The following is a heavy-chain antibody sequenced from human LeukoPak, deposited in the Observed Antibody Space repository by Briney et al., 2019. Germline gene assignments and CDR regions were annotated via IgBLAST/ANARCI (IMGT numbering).Heavy chain of an antibody. CDR3: GRDFRDSLDY. CDR2: INPDSGGT. J-gene: IGHJ4*02. CDR1: GFTFTGYY. Sequence: ASVKVSCKTSGFTFTGYYMHWVRQAPGQGLEWMGWINPDSGGTNFAQKFQGRVTMTRDTSISTAYMELSRLRSDDTAVYYCGRDFRDSLDYWGQGTLVTVSS. V-gene: IGHV1-2*02. D-gene: IGHD2/OR15-2a*01.